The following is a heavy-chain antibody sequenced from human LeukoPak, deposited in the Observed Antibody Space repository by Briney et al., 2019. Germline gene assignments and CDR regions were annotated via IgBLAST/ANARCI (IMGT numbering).Heavy chain of an antibody. CDR1: GLTFNIYG. CDR2: VGGGDGI. J-gene: IGHJ4*02. V-gene: IGHV3-23*01. CDR3: AKDATPKNSMWDYFDS. D-gene: IGHD1-26*01. Sequence: GGSLRLSCVASGLTFNIYGMSWVRQAPGKGPEWVSSVGGGDGIHYAASVKGRFTAYRDDAKNTVYLQMNRLKVEDTAIYFCAKDATPKNSMWDYFDSWGQGTLVTVSS.